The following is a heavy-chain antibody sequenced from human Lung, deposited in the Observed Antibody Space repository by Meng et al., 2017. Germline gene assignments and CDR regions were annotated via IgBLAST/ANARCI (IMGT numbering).Heavy chain of an antibody. V-gene: IGHV4-4*02. CDR1: GCSITSSTW. J-gene: IGHJ4*02. CDR3: ARFDISSSGRGDY. CDR2: IFHSGST. D-gene: IGHD1-26*01. Sequence: HGQLQESDPCLVKPSGTLSLTCAVSGCSITSSTWWSWVRQTPGKGLEWFGEIFHSGSTNYNPPLESRVTISVDKSKNQFSLKVYSVTAADTATYYCARFDISSSGRGDYWGQGILVTVSS.